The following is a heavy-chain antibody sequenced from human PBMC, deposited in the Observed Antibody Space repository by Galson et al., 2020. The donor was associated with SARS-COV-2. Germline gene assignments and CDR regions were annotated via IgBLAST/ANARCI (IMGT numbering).Heavy chain of an antibody. V-gene: IGHV1-46*01. CDR1: GYTYTSYY. CDR3: ARSSYGYDTRHAPWIQLSNTAMVNAFDI. Sequence: ASVKVSCKASGYTYTSYYMHWVRQAPGQGLEWMGIINPSGGSTSYAQKFQGRVTMTRDTSTSTVYMELSSLRSEDTAVYYCARSSYGYDTRHAPWIQLSNTAMVNAFDIWGQGTMVTVSS. CDR2: INPSGGST. J-gene: IGHJ3*02. D-gene: IGHD5-18*01.